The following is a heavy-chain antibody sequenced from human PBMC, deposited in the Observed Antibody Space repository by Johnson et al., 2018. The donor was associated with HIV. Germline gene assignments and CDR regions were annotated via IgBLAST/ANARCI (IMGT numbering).Heavy chain of an antibody. CDR1: GFTFSSYA. J-gene: IGHJ3*02. Sequence: QVQLMESGGGVVQPGRSLRLSCAASGFTFSSYAVHWVRQAPGKGLEWVAVISYDGRHKYYADSVKCRFTISSDTSKNTLYLQMNSLGAEDTAVEYCAGDPQYSSGWYPTTDAFDIWGQGTMVTVSS. CDR3: AGDPQYSSGWYPTTDAFDI. V-gene: IGHV3-30-3*01. CDR2: ISYDGRHK. D-gene: IGHD6-13*01.